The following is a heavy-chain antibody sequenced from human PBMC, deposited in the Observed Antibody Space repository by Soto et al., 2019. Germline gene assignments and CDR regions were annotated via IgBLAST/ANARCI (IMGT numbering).Heavy chain of an antibody. V-gene: IGHV2-5*02. CDR2: IYWDDDK. J-gene: IGHJ4*02. D-gene: IGHD3-3*01. Sequence: GPTLVNPTQTLTLTCTFSGFSLSTSGVGVGWIRQPPGKALEWLALIYWDDDKRYSPSLKSRLTITKDTSKNQVVLTMTNMDPVDTATYYCAHITVLNTIFGVVIIDYWGQGTLVTAPQ. CDR3: AHITVLNTIFGVVIIDY. CDR1: GFSLSTSGVG.